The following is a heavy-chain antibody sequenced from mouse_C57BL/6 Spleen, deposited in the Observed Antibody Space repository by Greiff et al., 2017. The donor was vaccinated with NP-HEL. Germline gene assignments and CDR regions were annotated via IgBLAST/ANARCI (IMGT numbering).Heavy chain of an antibody. D-gene: IGHD2-1*01. Sequence: VQLQQSGAELARPGASVKMSCKASGYTFTSYTMHWVKQRPGQGLEWIGYINPSSGYTKYNQKFKDKATLTADKSSSTAYMQLSSLTSEDSAVYYCARSRYGNYVAYWGQGTLVTVSA. J-gene: IGHJ3*01. CDR3: ARSRYGNYVAY. CDR1: GYTFTSYT. V-gene: IGHV1-4*01. CDR2: INPSSGYT.